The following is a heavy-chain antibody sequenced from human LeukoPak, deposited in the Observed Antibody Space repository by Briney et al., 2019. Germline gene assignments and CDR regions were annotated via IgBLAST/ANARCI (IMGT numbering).Heavy chain of an antibody. CDR1: GYSFTSYW. Sequence: GESLKISCKGSGYSFTSYWIGWVRQMPGKGLEWMGIIYPGDSDTRYSPSFQGQVTISADKSISTAYLQWSSLKASDTAMYYCARGDYDILTGYYKARPYYYYYMDVWGKGTTVTVSS. CDR3: ARGDYDILTGYYKARPYYYYYMDV. D-gene: IGHD3-9*01. CDR2: IYPGDSDT. J-gene: IGHJ6*03. V-gene: IGHV5-51*01.